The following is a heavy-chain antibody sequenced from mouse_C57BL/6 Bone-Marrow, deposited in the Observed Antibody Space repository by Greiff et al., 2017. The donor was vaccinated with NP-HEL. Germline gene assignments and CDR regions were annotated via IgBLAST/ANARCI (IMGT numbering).Heavy chain of an antibody. CDR2: INPSSGYT. CDR3: ALYDYGYFDV. V-gene: IGHV1-4*01. Sequence: QVQLQQSGAELARPGASVKMSCKASGYTFTSYTMHWVKQRPGQGLEWIGYINPSSGYTKYNQKFKDKATLTAAKSSSTAYMQLSSLTSEDSAVYYCALYDYGYFDVWGKGTTVTVSS. J-gene: IGHJ1*03. D-gene: IGHD2-3*01. CDR1: GYTFTSYT.